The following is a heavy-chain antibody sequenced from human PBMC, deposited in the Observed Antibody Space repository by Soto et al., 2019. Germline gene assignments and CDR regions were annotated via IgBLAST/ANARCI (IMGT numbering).Heavy chain of an antibody. J-gene: IGHJ6*02. CDR1: GYNFTMYA. Sequence: QVQLVQSGAEVKKPGASVKVSCKASGYNFTMYAMIWVRQAPGQRPEWMGWINTGNGNTKYSPKLQGRVTITRYTSATTAYMELSSLKSEDTAVYYCTRGERLYYAYYGMDVCGPGATGTISS. V-gene: IGHV1-3*04. CDR3: TRGERLYYAYYGMDV. CDR2: INTGNGNT. D-gene: IGHD2-21*01.